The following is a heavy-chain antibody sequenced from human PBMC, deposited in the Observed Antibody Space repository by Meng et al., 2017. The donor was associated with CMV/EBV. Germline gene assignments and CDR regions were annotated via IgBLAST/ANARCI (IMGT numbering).Heavy chain of an antibody. Sequence: QGRLERAGPGPVKPSGTLSLTCTVSGGSIGSYYWSWIRQPPGKGLEWIGYIYYSGSTNYNPSLKSRVTISVDTSKNQFSLKLSSVTAADTAVYYCARGYYDFWSGYYGVGYFDYWGQGTLVTVSS. CDR1: GGSIGSYY. D-gene: IGHD3-3*01. V-gene: IGHV4-59*01. J-gene: IGHJ4*02. CDR3: ARGYYDFWSGYYGVGYFDY. CDR2: IYYSGST.